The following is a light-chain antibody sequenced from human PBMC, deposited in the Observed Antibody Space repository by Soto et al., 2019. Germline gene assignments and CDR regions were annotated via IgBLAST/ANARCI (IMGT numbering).Light chain of an antibody. J-gene: IGLJ3*02. CDR3: GTWDSTLSSDV. V-gene: IGLV1-51*01. Sequence: QSVLTQPPSVSAAPGLRVTISCSGSSSKIGNNYVSWYQHFPGTAHKVIFFDNDERPSGTPDQFSVSKSGTSATLVITELQTGDEADYYCGTWDSTLSSDVFGGGTKVTVL. CDR2: DND. CDR1: SSKIGNNY.